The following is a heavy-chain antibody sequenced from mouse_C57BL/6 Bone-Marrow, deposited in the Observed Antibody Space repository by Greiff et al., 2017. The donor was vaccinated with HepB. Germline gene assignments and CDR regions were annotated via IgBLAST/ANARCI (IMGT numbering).Heavy chain of an antibody. Sequence: EVQGVESGGDLVKPGGSLKLSCAASGFTFSSYGMSWVRQTPDKRLEWVATISSGGSYTYYPDSVKGRFTIARDNAKNTLYLQMSSLKSEDTAMYDCARRQLRNYAMEYWGKGTSVT. V-gene: IGHV5-6*01. CDR1: GFTFSSYG. CDR3: ARRQLRNYAMEY. D-gene: IGHD3-2*02. J-gene: IGHJ4*01. CDR2: ISSGGSYT.